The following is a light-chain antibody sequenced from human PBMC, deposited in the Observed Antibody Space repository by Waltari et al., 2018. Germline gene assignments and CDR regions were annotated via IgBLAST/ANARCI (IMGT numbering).Light chain of an antibody. Sequence: DIQMTQSPSSLSVSVGDRVTITCRASQSISNHLNWYQQKPGEAPKLLIYGASRLQSGVPSRFSGSGSETDFALTISSLQPEDFATYYCQQSYSTLPFTFGPGTKVDFK. CDR2: GAS. CDR1: QSISNH. J-gene: IGKJ3*01. V-gene: IGKV1-39*01. CDR3: QQSYSTLPFT.